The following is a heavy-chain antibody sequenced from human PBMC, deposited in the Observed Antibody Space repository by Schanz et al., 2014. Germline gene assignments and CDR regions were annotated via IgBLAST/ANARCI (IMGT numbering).Heavy chain of an antibody. V-gene: IGHV1-8*02. D-gene: IGHD2-2*02. CDR2: ISAYTNNT. J-gene: IGHJ6*03. CDR1: GYTTFTDYY. Sequence: QVQLVQSGAEMKKPGASVKVSCKASGYTTFTDYYIHWLRQAPGQGLEWMGWISAYTNNTNYAQKVQGRVTMTRNTSISTAYMELRNLRSDDTAVYYCAGTYCSSTSCYTGYYYMDVWGKGTTVTVSS. CDR3: AGTYCSSTSCYTGYYYMDV.